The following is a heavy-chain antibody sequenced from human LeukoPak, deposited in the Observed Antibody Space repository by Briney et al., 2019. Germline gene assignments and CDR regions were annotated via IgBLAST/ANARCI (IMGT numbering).Heavy chain of an antibody. D-gene: IGHD4-17*01. CDR2: IYYSGST. J-gene: IGHJ4*02. CDR3: ARLGGVTTN. V-gene: IGHV4-39*01. Sequence: SETLSLTCTVSGGSISSSYYWGWIRQPPGKGLEWIGSIYYSGSTYYNPSLKSRVTISVDTSKNQFSLKLSSVTAADTAVYYCARLGGVTTNWGQGTLVTVSS. CDR1: GGSISSSYY.